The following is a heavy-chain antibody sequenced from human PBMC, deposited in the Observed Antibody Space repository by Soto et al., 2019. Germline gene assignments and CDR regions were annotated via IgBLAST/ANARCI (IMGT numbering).Heavy chain of an antibody. J-gene: IGHJ4*02. CDR3: ARDLFSVGSGYYYSYTNFDY. CDR1: GGTFSSYA. Sequence: SVKVSCKASGGTFSSYAISWVRQAPGQGLEWMGGIIPIFGTANYAQKFQGRVTITADESTSTAYMELSSLRSEDTAVYYCARDLFSVGSGYYYSYTNFDYWGQGTLVTVSS. V-gene: IGHV1-69*13. CDR2: IIPIFGTA. D-gene: IGHD3-22*01.